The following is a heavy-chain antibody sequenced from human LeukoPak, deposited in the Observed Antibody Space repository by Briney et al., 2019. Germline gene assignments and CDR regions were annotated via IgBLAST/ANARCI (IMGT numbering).Heavy chain of an antibody. J-gene: IGHJ4*02. Sequence: ASVKVSCKASGYTFTNFGISWVRQAPGQGLEWMGWISAYNGNTNYAQKLQDRVTMTADTSTSTAYMELRSLRSDDTAIYYCARHCHPEWELDNWGQGTLVTVSS. CDR3: ARHCHPEWELDN. CDR2: ISAYNGNT. CDR1: GYTFTNFG. D-gene: IGHD1-26*01. V-gene: IGHV1-18*01.